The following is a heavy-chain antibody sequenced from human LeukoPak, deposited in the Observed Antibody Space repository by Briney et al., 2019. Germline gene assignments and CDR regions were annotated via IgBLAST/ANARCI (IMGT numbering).Heavy chain of an antibody. CDR1: GCTVSTNH. V-gene: IGHV3-53*01. Sequence: GGSLRLSCAVSGCTVSTNHMSWVRQAPGKGLEWVSVIYNDANTYYTDSVKGRFTISRDNSKNTVFLQMNSLRAEDTAVYYCARDREVVTAKAQMDVWGKGTTVTVSS. CDR2: IYNDANT. D-gene: IGHD2-21*02. J-gene: IGHJ6*04. CDR3: ARDREVVTAKAQMDV.